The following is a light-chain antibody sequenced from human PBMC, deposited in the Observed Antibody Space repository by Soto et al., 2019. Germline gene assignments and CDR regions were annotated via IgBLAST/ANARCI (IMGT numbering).Light chain of an antibody. V-gene: IGKV3-20*01. CDR3: QPYGGSPWT. CDR2: GSS. CDR1: QSVSRSY. Sequence: EIVLTQSPGTLSLSPGERATLSCRASQSVSRSYLACYQQKPGQAPRLLIYGSSSKATGIPDRFSGSGSGTEFTLTISRLDPEDFAVYYCQPYGGSPWTFCQGTKLEIK. J-gene: IGKJ1*01.